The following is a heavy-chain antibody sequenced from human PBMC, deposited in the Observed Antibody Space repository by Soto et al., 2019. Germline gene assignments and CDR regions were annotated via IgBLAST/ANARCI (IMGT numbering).Heavy chain of an antibody. J-gene: IGHJ4*02. CDR1: GGSISSGGYS. CDR3: ARGVTGTGLDY. Sequence: SETLSLTCAVSGGSISSGGYSWSWIRQPPGKGLEWIGYIYHSGSTYYNPSLKSRVTISVDRSKNQFSLKLSSVTAADTAVHYCARGVTGTGLDYWGQGTLVTVSS. V-gene: IGHV4-30-2*01. CDR2: IYHSGST. D-gene: IGHD1-7*01.